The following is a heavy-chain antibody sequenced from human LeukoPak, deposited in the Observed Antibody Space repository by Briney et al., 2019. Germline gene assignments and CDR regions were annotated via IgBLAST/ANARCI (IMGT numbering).Heavy chain of an antibody. CDR1: GYTFTGYY. V-gene: IGHV1-2*02. CDR3: ARDRDSSGYLGY. Sequence: ASVKVSCKASGYTFTGYYMHWVRQAPGQGLERMGWINPNSGGTNYAQKFQGRVTMTRDTSISTAYMELSRLRSDDTAVYYCARDRDSSGYLGYWGQGTLVTVSS. CDR2: INPNSGGT. J-gene: IGHJ4*02. D-gene: IGHD3-22*01.